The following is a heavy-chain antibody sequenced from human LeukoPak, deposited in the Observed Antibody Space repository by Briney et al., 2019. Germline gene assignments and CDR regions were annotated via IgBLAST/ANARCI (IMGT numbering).Heavy chain of an antibody. CDR2: INPNSGGT. V-gene: IGHV1-2*02. CDR3: ARAITMIVVATYYFDY. Sequence: GASVKVSCKASGYTFTGYDMNRVRQAPGQGLEWMGWINPNSGGTNYAQKFQGRVTMTRDTSISTAYMELSRLRSEDTAVYYCARAITMIVVATYYFDYWGQGTLVTVSS. J-gene: IGHJ4*02. CDR1: GYTFTGYD. D-gene: IGHD3-22*01.